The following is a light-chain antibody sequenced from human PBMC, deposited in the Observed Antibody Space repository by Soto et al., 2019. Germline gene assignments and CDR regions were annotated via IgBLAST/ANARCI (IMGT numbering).Light chain of an antibody. CDR1: SSNIGAGYD. Sequence: QSVLTQPPSVSGAPGQRVTISCTGSSSNIGAGYDVHWYQQLPGTAPKLLIYGNSNRPSGVPDRFSGSKSGTSASLAITGLQAEDEADYYCAAWDDSLSGPVVFGGGTQLTVL. V-gene: IGLV1-40*01. J-gene: IGLJ2*01. CDR2: GNS. CDR3: AAWDDSLSGPVV.